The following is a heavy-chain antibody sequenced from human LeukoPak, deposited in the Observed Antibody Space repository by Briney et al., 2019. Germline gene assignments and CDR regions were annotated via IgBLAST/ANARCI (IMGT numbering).Heavy chain of an antibody. CDR1: GFTFSSYE. V-gene: IGHV3-48*03. CDR3: ARVFGHLAEAFDI. J-gene: IGHJ3*02. Sequence: SGGSLRLSCAASGFTFSSYEMNWVRQAPGKGLEWVSYISSSGSTIYYADSVKGRFTISRDNAKNSLYLQMNSLRAEDTAVYYCARVFGHLAEAFDIWGQGTMVTVSS. CDR2: ISSSGSTI. D-gene: IGHD3/OR15-3a*01.